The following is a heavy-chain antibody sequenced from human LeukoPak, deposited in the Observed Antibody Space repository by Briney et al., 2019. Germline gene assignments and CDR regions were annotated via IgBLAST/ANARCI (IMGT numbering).Heavy chain of an antibody. V-gene: IGHV3-30*02. D-gene: IGHD6-13*01. CDR2: IRYDGSNK. J-gene: IGHJ4*02. Sequence: GGSLRLSCAESGFTFSSYGMHWVRQAPGKGLEWVAFIRYDGSNKYYADSVKGRFTISRDNSKNTLYLQMNSLRAEDTAVYYCAKSFGIAAAGIDYWGQGTLVTVSS. CDR1: GFTFSSYG. CDR3: AKSFGIAAAGIDY.